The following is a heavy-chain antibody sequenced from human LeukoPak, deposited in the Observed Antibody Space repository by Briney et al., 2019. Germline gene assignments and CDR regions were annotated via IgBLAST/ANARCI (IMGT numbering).Heavy chain of an antibody. D-gene: IGHD3-10*01. V-gene: IGHV4-39*07. J-gene: IGHJ5*02. CDR1: GGSISSSSYY. CDR2: IYYNGST. CDR3: ARTSLGGAWFDP. Sequence: SETLSLTCTVSGGSISSSSYYWGWIRQPPGKGLEWIGSIYYNGSTYYNPSLKSRVTISVDTSKNQFSLKLSSVTAADTAVYYCARTSLGGAWFDPWGQGTLVTVSS.